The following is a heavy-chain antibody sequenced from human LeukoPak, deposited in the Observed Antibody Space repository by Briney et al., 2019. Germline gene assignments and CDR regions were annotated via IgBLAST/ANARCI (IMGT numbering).Heavy chain of an antibody. CDR1: GFTFSSYA. V-gene: IGHV3-30-3*01. CDR2: ISYDGTNK. CDR3: ASLGTAMVSLYYYVMDV. J-gene: IGHJ6*02. D-gene: IGHD5-18*01. Sequence: PGGSLRLSCAASGFTFSSYAMHWVRQAPGKGLEWVAVISYDGTNKYYADSVKGRFTISRDNSKNTLYLQMNSLRAEDTAVYYCASLGTAMVSLYYYVMDVWGQGTTVTVSS.